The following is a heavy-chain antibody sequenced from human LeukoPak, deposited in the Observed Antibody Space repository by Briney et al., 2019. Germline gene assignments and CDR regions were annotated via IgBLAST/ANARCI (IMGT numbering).Heavy chain of an antibody. CDR1: GYTFTNYY. D-gene: IGHD3-22*01. CDR3: ARHYYDSSGPDY. CDR2: INPSDGKT. Sequence: ASVKVSCKASGYTFTNYYMHWVRQAPGQGLEWMGIINPSDGKTSYAQKFQGRVTMTRDTSTSTVYMELSRLRSDDTAVYYCARHYYDSSGPDYWGQGTLVTVSS. V-gene: IGHV1-46*01. J-gene: IGHJ4*02.